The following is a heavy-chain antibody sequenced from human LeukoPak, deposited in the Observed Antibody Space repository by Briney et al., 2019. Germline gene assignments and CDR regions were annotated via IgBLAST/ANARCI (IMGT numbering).Heavy chain of an antibody. Sequence: PVKVSCKASGGTFSSYAISWVRQAPGQGLEWMGRIIPILGIANYAQKFQGRVTMTRDTSTSTVYMELSSLRSEDTAVYYCARGRRDGYKNTEFDYWGQGTLVTVSS. CDR1: GGTFSSYA. D-gene: IGHD5-24*01. CDR3: ARGRRDGYKNTEFDY. V-gene: IGHV1-69*04. CDR2: IIPILGIA. J-gene: IGHJ4*02.